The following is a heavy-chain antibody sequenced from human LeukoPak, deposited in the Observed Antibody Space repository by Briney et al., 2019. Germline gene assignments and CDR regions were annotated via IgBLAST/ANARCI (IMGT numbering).Heavy chain of an antibody. J-gene: IGHJ5*02. V-gene: IGHV1-8*01. CDR2: MNPNSGNT. CDR1: GYTFTSYD. D-gene: IGHD3-10*01. CDR3: ARDIYGVSGNLHWFDP. Sequence: GASVKVSCKASGYTFTSYDINWVRQATGQGLEWMGWMNPNSGNTGYAQKFQGRVTITADESTSTAYIELSSLRSEDTAVYYCARDIYGVSGNLHWFDPWGQGTLVTVSS.